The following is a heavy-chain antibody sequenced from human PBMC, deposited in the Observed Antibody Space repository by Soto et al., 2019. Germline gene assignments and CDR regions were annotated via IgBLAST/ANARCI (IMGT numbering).Heavy chain of an antibody. Sequence: PSETLSLTCTGSGGSIISYYWSWIRQPPGKGLEWIGYIYYSGSTHYNPSLKSRVTISVDTSKNQFSLKLSSVTAADTAVYYCARVAGYDRDNDYWGQGTLVTVSS. CDR1: GGSIISYY. CDR2: IYYSGST. D-gene: IGHD5-12*01. V-gene: IGHV4-59*01. CDR3: ARVAGYDRDNDY. J-gene: IGHJ4*02.